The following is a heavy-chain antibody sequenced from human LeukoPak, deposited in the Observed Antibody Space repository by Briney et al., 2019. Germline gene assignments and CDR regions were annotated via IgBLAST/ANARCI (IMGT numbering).Heavy chain of an antibody. CDR1: GFTFSSYW. J-gene: IGHJ4*02. CDR3: ARGGLEHPDY. CDR2: IKQDGSGK. Sequence: GGSLRLSCAASGFTFSSYWMSWVRQAPGRGLEWVADIKQDGSGKYYVDSVKGRFTISRDNAKNSLYLQMNSLRAEDTAVYYCARGGLEHPDYWGQGTLVTVSS. D-gene: IGHD1/OR15-1a*01. V-gene: IGHV3-7*01.